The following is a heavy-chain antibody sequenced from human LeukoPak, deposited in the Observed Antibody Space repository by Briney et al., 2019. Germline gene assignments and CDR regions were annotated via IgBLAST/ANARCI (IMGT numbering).Heavy chain of an antibody. V-gene: IGHV1-69*06. J-gene: IGHJ6*03. Sequence: ASVKVSRKASGGTFSTYAISWVRQAPGQGLEWMGGIIPIFGTTNYAQKFQGRVTITADKSTTTVYMELSSLRSEDTAVYYCARPRFPYYRLSGPDYYYMDVWGKGTTVTVSS. D-gene: IGHD2-21*01. CDR1: GGTFSTYA. CDR2: IIPIFGTT. CDR3: ARPRFPYYRLSGPDYYYMDV.